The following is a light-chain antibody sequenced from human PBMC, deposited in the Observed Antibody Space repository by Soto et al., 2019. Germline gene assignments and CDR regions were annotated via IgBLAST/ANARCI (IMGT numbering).Light chain of an antibody. CDR1: QAITDY. J-gene: IGKJ4*01. CDR2: AAS. CDR3: QKYDSAPLT. Sequence: DIQMTQSPSSLSASVGDRVTITCRASQAITDYLAWYQQKPGKVPKLLVYAASTLQSGVPSRFSGSGYGTDFTLTISSLQPEDVASYNCQKYDSAPLTFGGGTKVDIK. V-gene: IGKV1-27*01.